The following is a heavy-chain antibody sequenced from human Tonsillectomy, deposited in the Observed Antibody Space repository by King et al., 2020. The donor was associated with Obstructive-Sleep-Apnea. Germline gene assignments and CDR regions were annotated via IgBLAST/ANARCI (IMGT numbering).Heavy chain of an antibody. J-gene: IGHJ4*02. CDR1: GYNFSRFW. D-gene: IGHD1-26*01. Sequence: QLVQSGAEVKKPGESLKISCKVSGYNFSRFWIGWVRQMPGKGLEWMGIIYPGDSDTRYSPSFRGQVTISADQSISTAYLQWNSLQASDTAMYFCARQDEVLGATSIDYWGQGTLVTVSS. CDR3: ARQDEVLGATSIDY. CDR2: IYPGDSDT. V-gene: IGHV5-51*01.